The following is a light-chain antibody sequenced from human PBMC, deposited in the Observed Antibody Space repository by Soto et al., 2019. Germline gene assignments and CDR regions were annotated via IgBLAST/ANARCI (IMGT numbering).Light chain of an antibody. CDR1: SGHTSYA. J-gene: IGLJ3*02. CDR2: LNSDGSH. V-gene: IGLV4-69*01. Sequence: QSVLTQSPSASASLGASVKLTCTLSSGHTSYAIAWHQQQPEKGPRYLMNLNSDGSHSRGDGIPDRFSGSSSGAERYLTIASLQSEDEADDYCQTWGTGSNWVFVGGTKVTIL. CDR3: QTWGTGSNWV.